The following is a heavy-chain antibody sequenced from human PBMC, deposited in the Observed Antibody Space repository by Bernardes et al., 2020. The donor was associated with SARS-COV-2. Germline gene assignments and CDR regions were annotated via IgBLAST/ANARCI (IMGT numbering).Heavy chain of an antibody. J-gene: IGHJ5*02. CDR2: IESGDTT. Sequence: GGSLRLSCSASGFIVSDNYLGCVRQAPGGGLEWVSVIESGDTTYYADSVKGRFTISRHSSKNTLYLQMNNVQIEDTAVYYCAARGYFGSGTYTDWFDPWGQGTLVTVSS. CDR3: AARGYFGSGTYTDWFDP. D-gene: IGHD3-10*01. V-gene: IGHV3-53*04. CDR1: GFIVSDNY.